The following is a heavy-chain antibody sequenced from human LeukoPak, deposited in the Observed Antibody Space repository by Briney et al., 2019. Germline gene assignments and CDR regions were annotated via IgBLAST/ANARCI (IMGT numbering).Heavy chain of an antibody. V-gene: IGHV3-7*01. CDR1: GFTFSSYW. J-gene: IGHJ3*02. D-gene: IGHD2-8*01. CDR2: IKQDGSEK. Sequence: GGSLRLSCAASGFTFSSYWMSWVRQAPGKGLEWLANIKQDGSEKYYVDSVKGRFTISRDNAKNSLYLQMNSLRAEDTAVYYCARLMGDYRPVVRYPYAFDIWGQGTMVTVSS. CDR3: ARLMGDYRPVVRYPYAFDI.